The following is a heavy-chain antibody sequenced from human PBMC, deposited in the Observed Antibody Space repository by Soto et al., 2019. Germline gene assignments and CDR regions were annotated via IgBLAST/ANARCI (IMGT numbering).Heavy chain of an antibody. D-gene: IGHD3-10*01. Sequence: QVQLVQSGAEVKKPGASVKVSCKASGYTFTTYYMHWVRQAPGQGLEWMGIINPSGGRTTNAKNFQGRGTITKDTSTSPVYMELSSLRSEDTAVYYCARDGCITATCAGGGNWFDPWGQGTPVTVSS. J-gene: IGHJ5*02. V-gene: IGHV1-46*01. CDR1: GYTFTTYY. CDR2: INPSGGRT. CDR3: ARDGCITATCAGGGNWFDP.